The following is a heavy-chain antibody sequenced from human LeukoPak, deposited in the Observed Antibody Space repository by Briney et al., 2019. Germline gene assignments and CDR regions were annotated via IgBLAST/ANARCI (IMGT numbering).Heavy chain of an antibody. CDR2: ISYDGSNK. J-gene: IGHJ4*02. D-gene: IGHD3-10*01. CDR1: GFTFSSYG. CDR3: ARDYGSGSYPDY. V-gene: IGHV3-30*19. Sequence: GRSLRLSCAAPGFTFSSYGMHWVRQAPGKGLEWVAVISYDGSNKYYADSVKGRFTISRDNSKNTLYLQMNSLRAEDTAVYYCARDYGSGSYPDYWGQGTLVTVSS.